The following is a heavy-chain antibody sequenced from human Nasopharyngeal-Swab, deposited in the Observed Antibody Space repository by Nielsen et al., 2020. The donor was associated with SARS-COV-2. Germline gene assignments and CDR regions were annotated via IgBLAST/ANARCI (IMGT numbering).Heavy chain of an antibody. CDR2: ISYDGSNK. Sequence: SLKISCAASGFTFSSYGMHWVRQAPGKGLEWVAVISYDGSNKYYADSVKGRFTISRDNSKNTLYLQMNSLRAEDTAVYYCAKDSWGFGGELFFYFDYWGQGTLVTVSS. CDR1: GFTFSSYG. D-gene: IGHD3-16*01. J-gene: IGHJ4*02. V-gene: IGHV3-30*18. CDR3: AKDSWGFGGELFFYFDY.